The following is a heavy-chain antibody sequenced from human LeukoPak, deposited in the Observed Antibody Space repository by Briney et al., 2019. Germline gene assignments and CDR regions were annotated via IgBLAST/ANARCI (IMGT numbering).Heavy chain of an antibody. D-gene: IGHD3-3*01. J-gene: IGHJ4*02. V-gene: IGHV3-66*02. CDR1: GFTVSSNY. CDR3: ARQYYYDFWSGYYFDY. CDR2: IYSGGST. Sequence: GGSLRLSCAASGFTVSSNYMSWVRQAPGKGLEWVSVIYSGGSTYYADSVKGRFTISRDNSKNTLYLQMNSLRAEDTAVYYCARQYYYDFWSGYYFDYWGQGTLVTVSP.